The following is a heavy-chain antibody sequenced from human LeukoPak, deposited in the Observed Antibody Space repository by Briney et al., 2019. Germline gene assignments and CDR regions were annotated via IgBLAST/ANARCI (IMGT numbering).Heavy chain of an antibody. J-gene: IGHJ6*02. V-gene: IGHV3-11*05. D-gene: IGHD3-9*01. CDR2: ISRSSTYT. CDR3: ARDTDITTGCMDV. CDR1: GFSFSDYY. Sequence: PGGSLTLSCAASGFSFSDYYMTWIRQVPGKGLEWVSHISRSSTYTNYADSVKGRFTISRDNAKNSLYLQMNSLRAEDTAVYYCARDTDITTGCMDVWGQGTTVTVSS.